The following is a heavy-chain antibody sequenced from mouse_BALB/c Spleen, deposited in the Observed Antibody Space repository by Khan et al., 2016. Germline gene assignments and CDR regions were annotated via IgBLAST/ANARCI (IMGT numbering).Heavy chain of an antibody. J-gene: IGHJ4*01. Sequence: VQLQQSGTVLTRPGASVKMSCQASGHSYTSYWMHWVKQRPGQGLEWTGALYPGNSGTTYNQKFKGKAKLTTVTSANTAYMELSSRTNEDSAVYYCTNCHYSSDGMDYWGQGTSVTVSS. CDR3: TNCHYSSDGMDY. CDR1: GHSYTSYW. CDR2: LYPGNSGT. V-gene: IGHV1-5*01. D-gene: IGHD2-5*01.